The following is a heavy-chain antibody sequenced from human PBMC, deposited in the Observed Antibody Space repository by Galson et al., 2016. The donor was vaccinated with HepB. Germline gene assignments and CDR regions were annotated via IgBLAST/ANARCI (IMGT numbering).Heavy chain of an antibody. V-gene: IGHV3-53*01. CDR1: GFIVSSHY. CDR2: IYSGGAT. CDR3: ARDPGRIAAAGHLDS. Sequence: SLRLSCAGSGFIVSSHYMNWVRQVPGKGLEWVAIIYSGGATYYAGSVKGRFTISRDSPKNTVYLQMNSLRGDDTAVYYCARDPGRIAAAGHLDSWGQGTLVTVSS. D-gene: IGHD6-13*01. J-gene: IGHJ5*01.